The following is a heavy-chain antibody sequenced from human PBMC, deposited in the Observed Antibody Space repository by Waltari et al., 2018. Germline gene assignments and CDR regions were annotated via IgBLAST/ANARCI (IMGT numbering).Heavy chain of an antibody. CDR1: GFPFSSYA. D-gene: IGHD6-6*01. J-gene: IGHJ3*02. CDR2: ISGSGGST. CDR3: AKSGYSSSDAFDI. V-gene: IGHV3-23*04. Sequence: EVQLVESGGGLVQPGGSLRLSCAASGFPFSSYAIGWVRQAPGKGLEWVSAISGSGGSTYYADSVKGRFTISRDNSKNTLYLQMNSLRAEDTAVYYCAKSGYSSSDAFDIWGQGTMVTVSS.